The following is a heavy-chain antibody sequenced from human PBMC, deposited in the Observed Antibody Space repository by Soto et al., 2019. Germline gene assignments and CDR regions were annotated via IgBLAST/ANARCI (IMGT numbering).Heavy chain of an antibody. Sequence: AGSLRLSCAASGFTFSSYSMNWVRQAPGKGLEWVSYISSSSSTIYYADSVKGRFTISRDNAKNSLYLQMNSLRDEDTAVYYCARVDEQWLANYYYGMDVWGQGTTVTVS. CDR2: ISSSSSTI. D-gene: IGHD6-19*01. CDR1: GFTFSSYS. CDR3: ARVDEQWLANYYYGMDV. V-gene: IGHV3-48*02. J-gene: IGHJ6*02.